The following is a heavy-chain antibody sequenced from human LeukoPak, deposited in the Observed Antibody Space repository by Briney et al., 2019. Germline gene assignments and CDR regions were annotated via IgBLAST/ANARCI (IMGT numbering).Heavy chain of an antibody. CDR1: GFTFSSYS. CDR2: ISSSSSYI. Sequence: PGGSLRLSCAASGFTFSSYSMNWVRQAPGKGLEWVSSISSSSSYIYYADSVKGRFTISRDNAKNSLYLQMNSLRAEDTAVYYCAKGHLGYSSGWYLAFDFWGQGTLVTVSS. D-gene: IGHD6-19*01. V-gene: IGHV3-21*04. CDR3: AKGHLGYSSGWYLAFDF. J-gene: IGHJ4*02.